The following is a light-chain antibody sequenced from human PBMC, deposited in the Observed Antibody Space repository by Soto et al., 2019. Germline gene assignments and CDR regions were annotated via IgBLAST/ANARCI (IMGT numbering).Light chain of an antibody. Sequence: EIVMTQSPATLSVFPGERATLSCRASQSVSSNLAWYQQKPGQAPRLLMYGASTRATGIPDRFSGSGSGTEFTLAISSLQSEDFAVYYCQQHNNWPPWTFGQGTKVE. J-gene: IGKJ1*01. CDR1: QSVSSN. CDR2: GAS. V-gene: IGKV3-15*01. CDR3: QQHNNWPPWT.